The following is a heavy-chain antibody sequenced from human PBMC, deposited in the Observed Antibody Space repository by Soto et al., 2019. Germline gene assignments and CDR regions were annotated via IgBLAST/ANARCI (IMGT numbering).Heavy chain of an antibody. CDR2: ISGSGGST. CDR1: GFTFSSYA. Sequence: AGGSLRLSCAASGFTFSSYAMSWVRQAPGKGLEWVSAISGSGGSTYYADSAKGQFTISRDNSKNTLYLQMNSLRAEVTAVYYFVGIYCSSTSCLYYYYMDVWGKGTTVTVSS. V-gene: IGHV3-23*01. CDR3: VGIYCSSTSCLYYYYMDV. D-gene: IGHD2-2*01. J-gene: IGHJ6*03.